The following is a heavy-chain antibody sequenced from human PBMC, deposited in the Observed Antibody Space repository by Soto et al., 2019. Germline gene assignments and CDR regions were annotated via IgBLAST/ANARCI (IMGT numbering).Heavy chain of an antibody. D-gene: IGHD3-10*01. Sequence: ASVKVSCKTSGGTFRNDIISWVRQAPGQGFEWMGWISAYNGNTKYAQKLQGRVTMTTDTSTSTAYMELRSLRSDDTAVYYCARGVGSGSYYNQYNWFDPWGQGTLVTSP. V-gene: IGHV1-18*01. CDR2: ISAYNGNT. J-gene: IGHJ5*02. CDR1: GGTFRNDI. CDR3: ARGVGSGSYYNQYNWFDP.